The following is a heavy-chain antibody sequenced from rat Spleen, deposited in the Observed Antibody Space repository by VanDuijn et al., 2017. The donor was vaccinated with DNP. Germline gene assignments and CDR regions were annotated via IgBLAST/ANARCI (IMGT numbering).Heavy chain of an antibody. V-gene: IGHV5S10*01. CDR3: TTLNSGTYDS. CDR2: ITYDGSRT. D-gene: IGHD1-3*01. J-gene: IGHJ2*01. Sequence: EVQLVESGGGLVQPGGSLKLSCATSGFTFSDYNMAWVRQAPKKGLEWVATITYDGSRTYCRDSVKGRFTISRDNAKSSLYLHMDSLRSEDTATYYCTTLNSGTYDSWGQGVMVTVSS. CDR1: GFTFSDYN.